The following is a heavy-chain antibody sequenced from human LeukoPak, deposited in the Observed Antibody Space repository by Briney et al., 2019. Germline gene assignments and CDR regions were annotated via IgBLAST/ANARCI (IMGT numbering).Heavy chain of an antibody. D-gene: IGHD6-19*01. CDR3: ARGKISYSSGWYYYFDY. CDR2: IIPIFGTA. J-gene: IGHJ4*02. V-gene: IGHV1-69*06. Sequence: SVKVSCKASGGTFSSYAISWVRQAPGQGLEWMGGIIPIFGTANYAQKFQGRVTITADKSTSTAYMELSSLRSEDTAVYYCARGKISYSSGWYYYFDYWGQGTLVTVSP. CDR1: GGTFSSYA.